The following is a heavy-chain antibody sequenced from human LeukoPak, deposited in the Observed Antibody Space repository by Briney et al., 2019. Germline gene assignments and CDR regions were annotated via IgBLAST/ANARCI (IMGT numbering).Heavy chain of an antibody. CDR2: INPNSGGT. CDR3: ARLDTAMVYSDY. Sequence: GASVKVSCKASGYTFSSYGITWVRQAPGQGLEWMGWINPNSGGTNYAQKFQGRVTMTRDTSISTAYMELSRLRSDDTAVYYCARLDTAMVYSDYWGQGTLVTVSS. V-gene: IGHV1-2*02. CDR1: GYTFSSYG. D-gene: IGHD5-18*01. J-gene: IGHJ4*02.